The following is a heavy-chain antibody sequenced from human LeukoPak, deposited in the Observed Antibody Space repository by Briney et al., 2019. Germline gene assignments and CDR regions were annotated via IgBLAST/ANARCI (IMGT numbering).Heavy chain of an antibody. V-gene: IGHV4-30-4*08. Sequence: PSETLSLTCAVSGGSISSGDYYWSWIRQPPGKGLEWIGHIYYSGSTYYNPSLKSRVTISVDTSKNQFSLKLSSVTAADTAVYYCARDLSISGGDYYYYYYMDVWGKGTTVTVSS. D-gene: IGHD3-16*01. J-gene: IGHJ6*03. CDR2: IYYSGST. CDR1: GGSISSGDYY. CDR3: ARDLSISGGDYYYYYYMDV.